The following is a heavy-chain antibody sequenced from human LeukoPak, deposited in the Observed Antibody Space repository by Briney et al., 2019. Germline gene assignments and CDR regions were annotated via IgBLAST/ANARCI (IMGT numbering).Heavy chain of an antibody. J-gene: IGHJ5*02. CDR2: ISSSGGTM. CDR3: ARNYGGNWFDP. Sequence: GGSLRLSCEASGFTVSSFEINWVRQAPGKGLEWVSYISSSGGTMDYADSVKGRFTVSRDNAKNSLYLQMNSLRAEDTAVYYCARNYGGNWFDPWGQGTLVTVSS. CDR1: GFTVSSFE. D-gene: IGHD4-23*01. V-gene: IGHV3-48*03.